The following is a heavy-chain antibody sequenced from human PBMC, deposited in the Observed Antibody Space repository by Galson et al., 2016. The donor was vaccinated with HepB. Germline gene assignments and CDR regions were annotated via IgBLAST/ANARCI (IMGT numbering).Heavy chain of an antibody. D-gene: IGHD5-18*01. CDR3: ARGKNERGYSYGQFDY. CDR2: IYHSGTA. J-gene: IGHJ4*02. Sequence: EPLSLTCAVSGGSFSSSYWSWLRQSPGKGLEWIGEIYHSGTANYNPSLKSRVTMSVATSKSQFSLKLSSVTAADTAVYYCARGKNERGYSYGQFDYWGQGALVTASS. CDR1: GGSFSSSY. V-gene: IGHV4-34*01.